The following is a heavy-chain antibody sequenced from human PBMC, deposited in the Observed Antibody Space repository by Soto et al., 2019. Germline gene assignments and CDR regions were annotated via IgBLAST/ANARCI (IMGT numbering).Heavy chain of an antibody. CDR3: ARIDGYCSSTSCRDYYYYYMDV. CDR1: GGSFSGYY. D-gene: IGHD2-2*01. J-gene: IGHJ6*03. V-gene: IGHV4-34*01. Sequence: QVQLQQWGAGLLKPSETLSLTCAVYGGSFSGYYWSWIRQPPGKGLEWIGEINHSGSTNNTPSLKSRVTISVDTSKNQFSLKLSSVTAADTAVYYCARIDGYCSSTSCRDYYYYYMDVWGKGTTVTVSS. CDR2: INHSGST.